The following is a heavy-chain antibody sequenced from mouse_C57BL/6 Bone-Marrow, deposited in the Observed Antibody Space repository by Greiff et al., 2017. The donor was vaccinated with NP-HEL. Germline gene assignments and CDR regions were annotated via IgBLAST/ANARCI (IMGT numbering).Heavy chain of an antibody. D-gene: IGHD1-1*01. CDR1: GFTFSSYA. Sequence: EVMLVESGGGLVKPGGSLKLSCAASGFTFSSYAMSWVRQTPEKRLEWVATISDGGSYTYYPDNVKGRFTISRDNAKNNLYLQMSHLKSEDTAMYYCARDGQFITTVVAAYYFDYWGQGTTLTVSS. CDR2: ISDGGSYT. J-gene: IGHJ2*01. V-gene: IGHV5-4*01. CDR3: ARDGQFITTVVAAYYFDY.